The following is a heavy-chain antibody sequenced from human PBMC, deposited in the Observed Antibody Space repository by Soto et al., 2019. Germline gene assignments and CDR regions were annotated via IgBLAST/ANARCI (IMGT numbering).Heavy chain of an antibody. Sequence: QVQLVESGGGVVQPGRSLRLSCAASGFTFSSYAMHWVRQAPGKGLEWVAVISYDGSDTYYADSVKGRFTISRDNSKNTLNLQMNSLRADDTAVYYCGKALGELSPESYDYWGQGTLITVSS. CDR2: ISYDGSDT. J-gene: IGHJ4*02. V-gene: IGHV3-30*18. D-gene: IGHD3-16*02. CDR3: GKALGELSPESYDY. CDR1: GFTFSSYA.